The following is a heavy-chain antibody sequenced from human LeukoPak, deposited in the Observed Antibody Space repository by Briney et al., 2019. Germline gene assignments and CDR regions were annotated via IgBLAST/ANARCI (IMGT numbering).Heavy chain of an antibody. CDR2: ISGSSNTI. CDR1: GFTFNSYA. V-gene: IGHV3-48*04. Sequence: GGSLRLSCAASGFTFNSYAMIWVRQAPGKGLEWVSYISGSSNTIYYADSVKGRFTISRDSTKNSLYLQMNSLRADDTAVYYCARENLWFGESIFDYWGQGTLVTVSS. J-gene: IGHJ4*02. D-gene: IGHD3-10*01. CDR3: ARENLWFGESIFDY.